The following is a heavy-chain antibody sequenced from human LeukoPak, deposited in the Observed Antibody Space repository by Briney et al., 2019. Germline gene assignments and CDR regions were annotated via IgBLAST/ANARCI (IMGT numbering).Heavy chain of an antibody. CDR2: IIPIFGTA. J-gene: IGHJ4*02. CDR1: GGTFSSYA. Sequence: ASVKVSCKASGGTFSSYAISWVRQAPGQGLEWMGGIIPIFGTANYAQKFQGRVTITADESTSTAYMELSSLRSEDTAVYYCARDAAAGSYYFDYWGQGTLVTVSS. CDR3: ARDAAAGSYYFDY. V-gene: IGHV1-69*13. D-gene: IGHD3-16*02.